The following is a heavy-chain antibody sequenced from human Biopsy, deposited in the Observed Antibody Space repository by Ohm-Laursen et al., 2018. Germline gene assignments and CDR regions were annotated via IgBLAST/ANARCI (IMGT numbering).Heavy chain of an antibody. Sequence: ASVKVSCKASGYTFTGYYMHWVRQAPGQGLEWMGWINPNSGGTNYAQKFQGRVTMTRDTSISTAYMELSRLRSDDTAVYYCARDIMNPIGGLVARSDVFDVWGQGTMVTVSS. J-gene: IGHJ3*01. CDR3: ARDIMNPIGGLVARSDVFDV. CDR1: GYTFTGYY. D-gene: IGHD3-16*02. CDR2: INPNSGGT. V-gene: IGHV1-2*02.